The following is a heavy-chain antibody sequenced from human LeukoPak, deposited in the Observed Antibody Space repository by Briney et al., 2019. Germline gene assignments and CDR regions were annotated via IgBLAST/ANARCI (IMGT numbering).Heavy chain of an antibody. CDR1: GGSISSYY. J-gene: IGHJ6*03. CDR3: AREVKYSSSAGYYYYMDV. CDR2: IYYSGST. Sequence: SETLSLTCTVSGGSISSYYWSWIRQPPGKGLEWIGYIYYSGSTNYNPSLKSRVTISVDTSKNQFSLKLSSVTAADTAVYYCAREVKYSSSAGYYYYMDVWGKGTTVTISS. D-gene: IGHD6-6*01. V-gene: IGHV4-59*01.